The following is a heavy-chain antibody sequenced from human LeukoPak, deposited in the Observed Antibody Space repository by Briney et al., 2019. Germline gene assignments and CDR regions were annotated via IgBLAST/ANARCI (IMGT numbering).Heavy chain of an antibody. CDR3: AREPIGSSGPTRCFDY. CDR1: GGSISSSSYY. Sequence: SETLSLTCTVSGGSISSSSYYWGWIRQPPGKGLEWIGSIYYSGSTYYNPSLKSRVTISVDTSKNQFSLKLSSVTAADTAVYYCAREPIGSSGPTRCFDYWGQGTRVTVSS. D-gene: IGHD3-22*01. CDR2: IYYSGST. J-gene: IGHJ4*02. V-gene: IGHV4-39*07.